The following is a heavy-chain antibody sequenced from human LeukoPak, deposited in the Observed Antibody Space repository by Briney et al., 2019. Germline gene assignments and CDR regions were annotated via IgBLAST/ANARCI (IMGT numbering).Heavy chain of an antibody. J-gene: IGHJ2*01. Sequence: PGGSLTLFCAPSGLTLRHFGMHWVRHAAGEGLEWVSYISRSGRTIYDADCMEGRFIISRDNAKNALYLQMNSLRAEDTAVYYCARVCSGRWYFDLWGRGTLVSVSS. CDR1: GLTLRHFG. CDR2: ISRSGRTI. CDR3: ARVCSGRWYFDL. V-gene: IGHV3-48*03. D-gene: IGHD2-15*01.